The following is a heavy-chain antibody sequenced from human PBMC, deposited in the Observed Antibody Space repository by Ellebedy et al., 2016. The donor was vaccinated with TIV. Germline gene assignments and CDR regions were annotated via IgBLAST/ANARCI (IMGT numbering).Heavy chain of an antibody. CDR2: ISTCNGET. Sequence: AASVKVSCKTSGYSFRTYGISWVRQAPGQGLEWLGWISTCNGETNYLRSLQGRVTMTTDTSASTAYLDLRSLRSDDTAVYYCARDQGDTVTGFDYWGQGTLVTVSS. V-gene: IGHV1-18*04. CDR3: ARDQGDTVTGFDY. CDR1: GYSFRTYG. D-gene: IGHD3-16*02. J-gene: IGHJ4*02.